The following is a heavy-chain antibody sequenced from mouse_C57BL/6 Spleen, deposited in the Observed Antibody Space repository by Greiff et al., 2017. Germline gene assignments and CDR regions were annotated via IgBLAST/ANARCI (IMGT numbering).Heavy chain of an antibody. CDR1: GFNIKDYY. V-gene: IGHV14-2*01. D-gene: IGHD1-1*01. J-gene: IGHJ1*03. CDR3: ARFTTRRYFDV. Sequence: EVQLQQSGAELVKPGASVKLSCTATGFNIKDYYMHWVKQRTEQGLEWIGRIDPEDGETKYAPKFPGKATITAAPSSNTASLQLISLTSEDTAVYYCARFTTRRYFDVWGTGTTGTVAS. CDR2: IDPEDGET.